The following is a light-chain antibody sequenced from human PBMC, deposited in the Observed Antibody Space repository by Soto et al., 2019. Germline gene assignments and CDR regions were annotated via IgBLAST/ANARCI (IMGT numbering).Light chain of an antibody. CDR1: HIISTW. V-gene: IGKV1-5*03. J-gene: IGKJ2*01. CDR2: TAS. CDR3: QQYNSYPYT. Sequence: DIQMTQSPSTLSASVGDRVTITCRASHIISTWLAWYQQKPGKATKFLIYTASSLESGVPSRFSGSGSVTEFTLTISSLQPDDFATYYCQQYNSYPYTVGQGTKLEIK.